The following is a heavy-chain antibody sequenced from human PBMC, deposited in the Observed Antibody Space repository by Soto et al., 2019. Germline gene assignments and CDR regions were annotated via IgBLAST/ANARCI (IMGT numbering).Heavy chain of an antibody. D-gene: IGHD1-7*01. V-gene: IGHV3-23*01. CDR2: IGVYANT. J-gene: IGHJ4*02. CDR1: GVSFRSYD. Sequence: GCIGLSCAACGVSFRSYDMNWSRQEPGKGLEWVSAIGVYANTYYADSVKGRFTSSRDDSRNTVHLQLNSLRVDDTSVYSCARQSENFTSNFDFSAQAILVTVYS. CDR3: ARQSENFTSNFDF.